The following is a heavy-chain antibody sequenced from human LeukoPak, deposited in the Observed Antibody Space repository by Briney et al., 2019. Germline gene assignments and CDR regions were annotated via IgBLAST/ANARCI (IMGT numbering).Heavy chain of an antibody. CDR3: ASFRSTDI. CDR1: GLTFSSYW. V-gene: IGHV3-74*01. Sequence: GGALRLSCAASGLTFSSYWVHWVRPAPGKGLVWVSRINPDGSSTVYADSVRGRFTISRDNAKNTLYLQMNSLRVEDTAVYYCASFRSTDIWGQGTTVTVSP. J-gene: IGHJ3*02. CDR2: INPDGSST. D-gene: IGHD3-16*02.